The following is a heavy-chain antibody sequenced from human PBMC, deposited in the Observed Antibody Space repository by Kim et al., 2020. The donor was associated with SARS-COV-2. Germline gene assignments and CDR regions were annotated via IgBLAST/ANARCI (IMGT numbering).Heavy chain of an antibody. CDR2: IKQDGSEK. J-gene: IGHJ3*02. V-gene: IGHV3-7*01. Sequence: GGSLRLSCAASGFTFSSYWMSWVRQAPGKGLEWVANIKQDGSEKYYVDSVKGRFTISRDNAKNSLYLQMNSLRAEDTAVYYCAREWWVVPAAIGYAFDIWGQGTMVTVSS. CDR1: GFTFSSYW. D-gene: IGHD2-2*01. CDR3: AREWWVVPAAIGYAFDI.